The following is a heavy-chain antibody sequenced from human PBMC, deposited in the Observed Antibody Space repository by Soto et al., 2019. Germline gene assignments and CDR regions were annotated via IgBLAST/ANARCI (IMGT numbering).Heavy chain of an antibody. CDR2: IYDSGST. CDR1: GDSISSGGYF. V-gene: IGHV4-31*03. Sequence: QVQLQESGPGLVKPSQTLSLTCTVSGDSISSGGYFWSWIRQHTEKGLEWIGYIYDSGSTNYNPSLKRRATISVDTSKNQLSLNLSSVTAGDTAVDYCAREVDYWGQGTLVTVSS. J-gene: IGHJ4*02. CDR3: AREVDY.